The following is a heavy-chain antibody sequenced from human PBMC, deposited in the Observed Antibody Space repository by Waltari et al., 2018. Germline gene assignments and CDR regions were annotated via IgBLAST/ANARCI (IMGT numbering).Heavy chain of an antibody. D-gene: IGHD3-22*01. CDR2: INPKNGDT. V-gene: IGHV1-2*06. Sequence: LVQSGAEVKKPGASGKVSCKASGYTCPGYARLWVRQAPGQGLEWMGRINPKNGDTHYAQKFQGRVAMTTDTSTNTAFMELHSLRSDDTAVYYCLRDSSGSHFDYWGQGTLVTVSS. J-gene: IGHJ4*02. CDR1: GYTCPGYA. CDR3: LRDSSGSHFDY.